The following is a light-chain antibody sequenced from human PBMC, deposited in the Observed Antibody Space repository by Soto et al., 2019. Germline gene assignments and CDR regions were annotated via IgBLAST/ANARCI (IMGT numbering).Light chain of an antibody. J-gene: IGKJ1*01. CDR1: QSVRNSY. CDR3: QQYGNSPRT. CDR2: GAS. Sequence: EIVLTQSPGTLSLSPGERATLSCRASQSVRNSYLAWYQEKPGQAPRLLIYGASSSATGIPDRFSGSGSGTDFTLTISRLEPEDLAVYYCQQYGNSPRTFGQGTKVEIK. V-gene: IGKV3-20*01.